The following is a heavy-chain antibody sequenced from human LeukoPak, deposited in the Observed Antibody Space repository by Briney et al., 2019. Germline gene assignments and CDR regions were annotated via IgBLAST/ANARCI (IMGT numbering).Heavy chain of an antibody. D-gene: IGHD6-13*01. J-gene: IGHJ4*02. CDR3: AKVPTAAGIIDFDY. CDR2: ITGSGGST. V-gene: IGHV3-23*01. CDR1: GFTFSGSA. Sequence: GGSLRLSCAASGFTFSGSAMHWVRQAPGKGLEWVSAITGSGGSTYYADSVKGRFTISRDNSKNTLYLQMNSLRAEDTAVYYCAKVPTAAGIIDFDYWGQGTLVTVSS.